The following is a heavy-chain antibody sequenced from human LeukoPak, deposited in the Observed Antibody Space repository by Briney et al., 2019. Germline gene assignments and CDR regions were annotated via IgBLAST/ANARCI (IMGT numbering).Heavy chain of an antibody. J-gene: IGHJ6*03. V-gene: IGHV1-69*05. CDR2: IIPIFGTA. CDR3: ARGGYDSSGYTNYYYYYMDV. Sequence: SVKASCKASGGTFSSYAISWVRQAPGQGLEWMGGIIPIFGTANYAQKFQGRVTITTDESTSTAYMELSSLRSEDTAVYYCARGGYDSSGYTNYYYYYMDVWGKGTTVTVSS. D-gene: IGHD3-22*01. CDR1: GGTFSSYA.